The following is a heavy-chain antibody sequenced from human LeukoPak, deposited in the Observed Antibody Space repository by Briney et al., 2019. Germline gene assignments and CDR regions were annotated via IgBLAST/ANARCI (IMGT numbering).Heavy chain of an antibody. V-gene: IGHV4-39*07. Sequence: SETLSLTCIVSGGSITTSDNYWGWIRQPPGKGLEWIGAIHNSGSTYYNPSLKSRVTMSIDRSTNRFSLKLSSVTAADTAVYYCARGKGSGWYLDAFDIWGQGTMVTVSS. CDR3: ARGKGSGWYLDAFDI. CDR1: GGSITTSDNY. D-gene: IGHD6-19*01. CDR2: IHNSGST. J-gene: IGHJ3*02.